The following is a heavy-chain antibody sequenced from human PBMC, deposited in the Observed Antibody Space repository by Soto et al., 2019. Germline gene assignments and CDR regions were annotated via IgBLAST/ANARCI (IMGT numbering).Heavy chain of an antibody. CDR1: GGSVSSGSYY. D-gene: IGHD3-22*01. J-gene: IGHJ6*02. V-gene: IGHV4-61*01. CDR3: ARDLQLLPRGMDV. Sequence: SETLSLTCTVSGGSVSSGSYYWSWIRQPPGKGLEWIGYIYYSGSTNYNPSLKSRVTISVDTSKNQFSLKLSSVTAADTAVYYCARDLQLLPRGMDVWGQGTTV. CDR2: IYYSGST.